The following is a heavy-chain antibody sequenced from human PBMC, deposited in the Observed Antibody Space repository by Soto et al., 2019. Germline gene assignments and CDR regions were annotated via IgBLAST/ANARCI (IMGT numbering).Heavy chain of an antibody. Sequence: QVQLVESGGGVVQPGRSLRLSCAASGFTFSSYGMHWVRQAPGKGLEWVAVIWYDGSNKYYADSVKGRFTISRDNSKNTLYLQTNSLRAEDTAVYYCARDEVVPAIVREILYYYYYGMDVWGQGTTVTVSS. CDR3: ARDEVVPAIVREILYYYYYGMDV. CDR1: GFTFSSYG. V-gene: IGHV3-33*01. CDR2: IWYDGSNK. J-gene: IGHJ6*02. D-gene: IGHD2-2*01.